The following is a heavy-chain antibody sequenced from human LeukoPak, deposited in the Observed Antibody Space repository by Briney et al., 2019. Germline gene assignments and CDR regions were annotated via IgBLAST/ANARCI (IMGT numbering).Heavy chain of an antibody. J-gene: IGHJ3*02. CDR3: AREYLPSHGVPAAMDAFDI. V-gene: IGHV4-39*07. D-gene: IGHD2-2*01. CDR2: IYYSGST. CDR1: GGSISSSSYY. Sequence: PPETLSLTCTVSGGSISSSSYYWGWIRQPPGKGLEWIGSIYYSGSTYYNPSLKSRVTISVDTSKNQFSLKLSSVTAADTAVYYCAREYLPSHGVPAAMDAFDIWGQGTMVTVSS.